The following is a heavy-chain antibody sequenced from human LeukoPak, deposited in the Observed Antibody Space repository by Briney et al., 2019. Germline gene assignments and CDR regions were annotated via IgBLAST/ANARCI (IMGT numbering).Heavy chain of an antibody. Sequence: GESLKISCKGSGYRFTSYWIGWVRQLPGKGLEWMGIIYPGDSDTRYSPSFQGQVTISADKSISTAYLQWSSLKASDTAMYYCARQEMYSSSWPNTWGQGTLVTVSS. V-gene: IGHV5-51*01. CDR3: ARQEMYSSSWPNT. CDR1: GYRFTSYW. CDR2: IYPGDSDT. J-gene: IGHJ5*02. D-gene: IGHD6-13*01.